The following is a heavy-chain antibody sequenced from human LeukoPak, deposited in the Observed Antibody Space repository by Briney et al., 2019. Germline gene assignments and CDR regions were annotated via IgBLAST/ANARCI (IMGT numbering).Heavy chain of an antibody. Sequence: PSETLSLTCAVYGGSFSGYYWSWIRQPPGKGLEWIGEINHSGSTNYNPSLKSRVTISVDTSKNQFSLKLSSVTAADTAVYYCARGSRLVRGVLNWSDPWGQGTLVTVSS. CDR1: GGSFSGYY. CDR3: ARGSRLVRGVLNWSDP. J-gene: IGHJ5*02. D-gene: IGHD3-10*01. V-gene: IGHV4-34*01. CDR2: INHSGST.